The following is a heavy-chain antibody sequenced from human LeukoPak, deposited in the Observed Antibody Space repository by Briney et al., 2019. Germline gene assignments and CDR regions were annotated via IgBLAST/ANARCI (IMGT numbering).Heavy chain of an antibody. V-gene: IGHV3-23*01. CDR2: ISGSGGST. CDR3: AKQTGYYKDFDY. D-gene: IGHD3-9*01. Sequence: RPLRLSCAASGFTFSSYAMSWVRQAPGQGREWVSAISGSGGSTYYADSVKGRFTISRDNSKNTLDLQTNSPRAAATAVYSCAKQTGYYKDFDYWGQGTLVTVSS. J-gene: IGHJ4*02. CDR1: GFTFSSYA.